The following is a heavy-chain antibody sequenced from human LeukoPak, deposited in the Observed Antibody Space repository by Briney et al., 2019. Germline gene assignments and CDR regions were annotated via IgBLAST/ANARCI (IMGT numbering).Heavy chain of an antibody. CDR2: IYYSGST. D-gene: IGHD4-17*01. CDR1: GGSISSYY. CDR3: ARDLWDGDKHCYYYYGMDV. V-gene: IGHV4-59*01. J-gene: IGHJ6*02. Sequence: PSETLSLTCTVSGGSISSYYWSWIRQPPGKGLEWIGYIYYSGSTNYNPSLKSRVTISVDTSKNQFSLKLSSVTAADTAVYYCARDLWDGDKHCYYYYGMDVWGQGTTVTVSS.